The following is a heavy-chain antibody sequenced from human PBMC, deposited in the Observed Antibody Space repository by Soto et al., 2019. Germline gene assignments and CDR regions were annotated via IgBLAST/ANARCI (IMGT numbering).Heavy chain of an antibody. CDR1: GFTFSGFA. CDR2: IIGSGDGK. CDR3: ATTRGMPTTDFDY. J-gene: IGHJ4*02. Sequence: EVQLVESGGGLEQPGGSLRLSCAASGFTFSGFAMSWVRQAPGKGLEWVSTIIGSGDGKFFADYVKGRFTISRDNSKNSLYLQMLSLRAEDTDVYYCATTRGMPTTDFDYWGQGTQVTVSS. V-gene: IGHV3-23*04. D-gene: IGHD1-1*01.